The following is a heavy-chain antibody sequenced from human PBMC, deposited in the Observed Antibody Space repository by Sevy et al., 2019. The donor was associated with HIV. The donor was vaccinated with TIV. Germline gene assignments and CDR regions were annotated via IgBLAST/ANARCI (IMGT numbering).Heavy chain of an antibody. CDR1: TFTFSDYY. J-gene: IGHJ4*02. D-gene: IGHD5-18*01. V-gene: IGHV3-11*01. CDR2: ISSRGSHI. Sequence: GGSLRLSCAASTFTFSDYYMTWIRQAPGKGLEFVSYISSRGSHIYYADSVKGRFTISRDNAKNSLYLQMNSLRAEDTAVYYCARVRYNYGSYYFDYWGQGTLVTVSS. CDR3: ARVRYNYGSYYFDY.